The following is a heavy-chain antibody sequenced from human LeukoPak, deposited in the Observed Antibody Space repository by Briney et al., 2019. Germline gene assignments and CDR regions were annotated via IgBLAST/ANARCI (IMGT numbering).Heavy chain of an antibody. CDR3: ARDVRVGATISDY. Sequence: GASVKVSCKASGGTFSSYAISWVRQAPGQGLEWMGRIIPILGIANYAQKFQGRVTITADKSTSTAYMELSSLRSEDTAAYYCARDVRVGATISDYWGQGTLVTVSS. CDR2: IIPILGIA. V-gene: IGHV1-69*04. D-gene: IGHD1-26*01. CDR1: GGTFSSYA. J-gene: IGHJ4*02.